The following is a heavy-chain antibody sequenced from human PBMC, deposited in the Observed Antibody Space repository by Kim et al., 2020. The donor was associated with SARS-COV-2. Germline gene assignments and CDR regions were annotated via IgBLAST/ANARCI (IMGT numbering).Heavy chain of an antibody. CDR1: GFTFDDYA. J-gene: IGHJ1*01. V-gene: IGHV3-9*01. D-gene: IGHD3-22*01. CDR3: AKDSLHYYDSSGKYLQH. Sequence: GGSLRLSCAASGFTFDDYAMHWVRQAPGKGLEWVSGISWNSGSIGYADSVKGRFTISRDNAKNSLYLQMNSLRAEDTALYYCAKDSLHYYDSSGKYLQH. CDR2: ISWNSGSI.